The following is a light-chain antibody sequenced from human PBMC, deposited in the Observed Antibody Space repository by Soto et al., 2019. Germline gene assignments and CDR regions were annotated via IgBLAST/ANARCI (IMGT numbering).Light chain of an antibody. Sequence: EIVLTQSPATLSLSPGERATLSCGASQSVSSYLAWYQQKPGQAPRLLIYDASNRATGIPARFSGSGSGTDFTLTISSLEPEDFAVYYCQQRSNWPLGTFGQGTKVEIK. CDR2: DAS. V-gene: IGKV3-11*01. J-gene: IGKJ1*01. CDR1: QSVSSY. CDR3: QQRSNWPLGT.